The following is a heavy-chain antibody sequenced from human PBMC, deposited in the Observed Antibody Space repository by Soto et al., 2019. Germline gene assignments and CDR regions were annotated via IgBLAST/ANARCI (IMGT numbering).Heavy chain of an antibody. CDR1: GFTFSSYG. Sequence: GGSLRLSCAASGFTFSSYGMHWVRQAPGKGLEWVAVIWYDGSNKYYADSVKGRFTISRDNSKNTLYLQMNSLRAEDTAVYYCARWARPKYYYYYYGMDVWGQGTTVTVSS. J-gene: IGHJ6*02. V-gene: IGHV3-33*01. D-gene: IGHD5-12*01. CDR3: ARWARPKYYYYYYGMDV. CDR2: IWYDGSNK.